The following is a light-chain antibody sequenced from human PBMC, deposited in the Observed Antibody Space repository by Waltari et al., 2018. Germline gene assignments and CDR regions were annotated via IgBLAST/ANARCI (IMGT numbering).Light chain of an antibody. V-gene: IGKV3-15*01. CDR3: QQYNNWLT. Sequence: IVMTQSPATLSVSPGERATRSCRASQCVSSNLAWYQQKPGQAPRVLIYGASTRATGIPARFSGSGSGTEFTLTISSLQAEDFAVYYCQQYNNWLTFGGGTKVEIK. J-gene: IGKJ4*01. CDR1: QCVSSN. CDR2: GAS.